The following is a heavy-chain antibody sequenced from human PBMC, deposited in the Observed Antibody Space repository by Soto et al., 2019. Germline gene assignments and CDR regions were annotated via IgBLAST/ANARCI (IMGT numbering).Heavy chain of an antibody. CDR2: ISSSSSYI. CDR3: ARDSHSGYDIFDY. CDR1: GFTFSSLS. Sequence: GGSLRLSCAASGFTFSSLSMNRVRQAPGKGLEWVSSISSSSSYIYYADSVKGRFTISRDNAKNSLYLQMNSLRAEDTAVYYCARDSHSGYDIFDYWGQGTLVTVSS. V-gene: IGHV3-21*01. J-gene: IGHJ4*02. D-gene: IGHD5-12*01.